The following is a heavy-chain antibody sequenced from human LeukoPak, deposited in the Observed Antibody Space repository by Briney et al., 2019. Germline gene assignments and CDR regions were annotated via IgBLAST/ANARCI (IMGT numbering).Heavy chain of an antibody. D-gene: IGHD3-22*01. CDR3: ARGGYWRFDY. V-gene: IGHV4-34*01. CDR1: GGSFSGYY. Sequence: PSETLSPTCAVYGGSFSGYYWSWIRQPPGKGLEWIGEINHSGSTNYNPSLKSRVTISVDTYKNQFSLKLTSVTAADTAVYYCARGGYWRFDYWDQGTLVTVSS. J-gene: IGHJ4*02. CDR2: INHSGST.